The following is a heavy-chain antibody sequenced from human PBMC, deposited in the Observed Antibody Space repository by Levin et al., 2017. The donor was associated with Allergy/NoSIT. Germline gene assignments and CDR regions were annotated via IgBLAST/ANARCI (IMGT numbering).Heavy chain of an antibody. J-gene: IGHJ5*02. CDR1: GDSVSSSSW. Sequence: SETLSLTCAVSGDSVSSSSWWSWVRQPPGKGLEWIGEIYFNGNTNYNLSLKSRVIISLDKSKNQFSLNLRSLTAADTAVYYCARLVYGPGGTNWFDPWGQGIWVTVSS. V-gene: IGHV4-4*02. D-gene: IGHD3-10*01. CDR2: IYFNGNT. CDR3: ARLVYGPGGTNWFDP.